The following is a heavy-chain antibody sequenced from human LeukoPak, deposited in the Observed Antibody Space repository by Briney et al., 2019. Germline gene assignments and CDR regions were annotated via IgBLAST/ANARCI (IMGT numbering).Heavy chain of an antibody. D-gene: IGHD6-13*01. Sequence: SETLSLTCTVSGGSITTDSYYWNWIRQHPGKGLEWIGYIYYSGSTYYNPSLKSRLTISIGTSKSQFSLRLSSVTAADTAVYYCARTSYSSMGVFDIWGQGTQVTVSS. J-gene: IGHJ4*02. CDR3: ARTSYSSMGVFDI. CDR2: IYYSGST. CDR1: GGSITTDSYY. V-gene: IGHV4-31*03.